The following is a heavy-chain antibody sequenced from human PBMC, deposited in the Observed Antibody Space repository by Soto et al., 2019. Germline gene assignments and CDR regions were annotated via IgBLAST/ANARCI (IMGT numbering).Heavy chain of an antibody. CDR1: GFTFSMYS. V-gene: IGHV3-7*03. D-gene: IGHD2-21*02. CDR3: ARDHLILPAHDFFYGSDV. Sequence: GGSLRLSCEVSGFTFSMYSMSWVRQSPGKGLERVAKIPQDGVDGHYADSVKGRFTISSDNGKNALYLQLNNLRAEDTAVYYCARDHLILPAHDFFYGSDVWGRGATVTVSS. J-gene: IGHJ6*02. CDR2: IPQDGVDG.